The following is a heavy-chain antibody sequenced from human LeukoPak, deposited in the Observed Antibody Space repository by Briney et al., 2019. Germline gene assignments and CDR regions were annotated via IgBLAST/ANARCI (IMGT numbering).Heavy chain of an antibody. CDR2: INQDGSEK. D-gene: IGHD2-8*01. CDR1: GFSFSTYW. V-gene: IGHV3-7*01. CDR3: ARDNVRKDDY. Sequence: GGSLRLSCAASGFSFSTYWMTWVRQAPGKGLEWVANINQDGSEKHYVDSVKGRFTISRDNAKNSSYLQMNSLRAEDTAVYYCARDNVRKDDYWGQGTLVTVSS. J-gene: IGHJ4*02.